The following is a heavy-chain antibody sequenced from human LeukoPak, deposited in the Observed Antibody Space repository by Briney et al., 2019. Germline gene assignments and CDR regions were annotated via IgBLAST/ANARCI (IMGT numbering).Heavy chain of an antibody. CDR1: GGSFSGYY. D-gene: IGHD3-10*01. Sequence: SETLSLTCAVYGGSFSGYYWSWIRQPPGKGLEWIGEINHSGSTNYNPSLKSRVTISVDTSKNQFSLKLSSVTAADTAVYYCARGRREMVRGVIIPRWFDPWGQGTLVTVSS. CDR3: ARGRREMVRGVIIPRWFDP. J-gene: IGHJ5*02. V-gene: IGHV4-34*01. CDR2: INHSGST.